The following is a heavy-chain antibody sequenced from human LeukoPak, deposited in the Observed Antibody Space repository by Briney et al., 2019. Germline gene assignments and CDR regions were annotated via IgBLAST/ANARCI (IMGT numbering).Heavy chain of an antibody. CDR1: GFIVSSYG. CDR2: MSYDESKR. V-gene: IGHV3-30-3*01. J-gene: IGHJ4*02. CDR3: ARGRHDFWSGDL. D-gene: IGHD3-3*01. Sequence: GGSLRLSCVGSGFIVSSYGMHWVRQAPGKGLEWVGVMSYDESKRYYADSVKGQFTISRDNSKNTLYVQMNSLRADDTAVYYCARGRHDFWSGDLWGQGTLVIVSS.